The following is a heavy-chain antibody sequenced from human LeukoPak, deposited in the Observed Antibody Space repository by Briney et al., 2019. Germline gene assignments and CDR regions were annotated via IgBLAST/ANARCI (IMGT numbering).Heavy chain of an antibody. CDR3: ARDRWVVPAAIRAWFDP. Sequence: GGSLRLSCAASGFTFSDYYMSWIRQAPGKGLEWVSYISSSGSTIYYADSVKGRFTISRDNAKNSLYLQMNSLRAEDTAVYYCARDRWVVPAAIRAWFDPWGQGTLVTVSS. J-gene: IGHJ5*02. CDR1: GFTFSDYY. V-gene: IGHV3-11*04. D-gene: IGHD2-2*01. CDR2: ISSSGSTI.